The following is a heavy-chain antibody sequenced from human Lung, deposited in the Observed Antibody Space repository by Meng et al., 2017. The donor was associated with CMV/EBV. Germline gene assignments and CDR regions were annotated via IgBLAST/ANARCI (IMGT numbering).Heavy chain of an antibody. V-gene: IGHV3-7*01. D-gene: IGHD6-19*01. Sequence: GGSXRLXCAASGFTFNTDWMSWVRQAPGKGLEWVAIIKQDGSEKYYVDSVKGRFTISRDNGKKSLYLQMNSLRVEDTAVYYCVRDQWLVNFDYWGQGTPVTVSS. J-gene: IGHJ4*02. CDR1: GFTFNTDW. CDR2: IKQDGSEK. CDR3: VRDQWLVNFDY.